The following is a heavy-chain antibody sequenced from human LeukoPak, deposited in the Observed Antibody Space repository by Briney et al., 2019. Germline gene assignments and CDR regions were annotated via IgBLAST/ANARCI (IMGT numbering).Heavy chain of an antibody. V-gene: IGHV1-69*13. CDR1: GGTFSSYA. CDR2: IIPIFGTA. J-gene: IGHJ5*02. D-gene: IGHD1-26*01. CDR3: AGDPGGWFDP. Sequence: VASVKVSCKASGGTFSSYAISWVRQAPGQGLEWMGGIIPIFGTANYAQKFQGRVTITADESTSTAYMELSSLRSEDTAVYYCAGDPGGWFDPWGQGTLVTVSS.